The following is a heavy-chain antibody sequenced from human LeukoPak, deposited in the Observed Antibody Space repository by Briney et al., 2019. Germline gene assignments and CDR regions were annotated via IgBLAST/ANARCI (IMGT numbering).Heavy chain of an antibody. CDR1: GFTLSPYD. J-gene: IGHJ4*02. CDR3: AGGYYPVGGSYTSY. CDR2: ISSGSTYI. V-gene: IGHV3-21*01. Sequence: GGSLRLSCEGSGFTLSPYDMNWVRQAPGKGLEWVSSISSGSTYIYYTDSVKGRFSISRDNAKNSLYLQMHSLRAEDTAVYFCAGGYYPVGGSYTSYWGQGTLVTVSS. D-gene: IGHD3-3*01.